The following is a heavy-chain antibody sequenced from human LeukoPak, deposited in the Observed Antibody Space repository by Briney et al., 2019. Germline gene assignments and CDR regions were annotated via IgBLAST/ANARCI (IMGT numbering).Heavy chain of an antibody. J-gene: IGHJ4*02. V-gene: IGHV4-34*01. CDR2: INHSGST. Sequence: MTSETLSLTCAVYGGSFSGYYWSWIRQPPGKGLEWIGEINHSGSTNYNPSLKSRVTISVDTSKNQFSLKLSSVTAADTAVYYCARWTKKPKLRYFDWLLYSTHYFDYWGQGTLVTVSS. CDR1: GGSFSGYY. D-gene: IGHD3-9*01. CDR3: ARWTKKPKLRYFDWLLYSTHYFDY.